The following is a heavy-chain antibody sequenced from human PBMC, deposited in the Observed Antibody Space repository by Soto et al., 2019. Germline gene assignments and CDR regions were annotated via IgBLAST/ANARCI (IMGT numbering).Heavy chain of an antibody. CDR3: ARGRVYSSGWYYFDY. J-gene: IGHJ4*02. V-gene: IGHV3-13*01. D-gene: IGHD6-19*01. CDR2: IGTAGDT. CDR1: GFTFSSYD. Sequence: GGSLRLSCAASGFTFSSYDMHWVRQATGKGLEWVSAIGTAGDTYYPGSVKGRFTISRENAKNSLYLQMNSLRAGDTAVYYCARGRVYSSGWYYFDYWGQGTLVTVS.